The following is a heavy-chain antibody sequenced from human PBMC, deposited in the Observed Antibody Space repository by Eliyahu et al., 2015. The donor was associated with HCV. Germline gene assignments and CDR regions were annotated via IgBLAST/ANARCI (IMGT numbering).Heavy chain of an antibody. Sequence: EVQLAESGGGLVRPGRSLRLSCAGSGFSFGDWTLSWFRQAPGKGLEWVGFIRSKTDGGTVEYAASVRGGFSISRDDSKNTAYLQMNGLRTEDTAVYYCTRVSSYYNILTGFLNYRYYYMDVWGKGTTVTVSS. CDR3: TRVSSYYNILTGFLNYRYYYMDV. J-gene: IGHJ6*03. D-gene: IGHD3-9*01. V-gene: IGHV3-49*05. CDR2: IRSKTDGGTV. CDR1: GFSFGDWT.